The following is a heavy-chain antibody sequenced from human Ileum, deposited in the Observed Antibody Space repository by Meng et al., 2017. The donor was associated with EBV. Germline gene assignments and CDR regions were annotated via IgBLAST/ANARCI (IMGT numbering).Heavy chain of an antibody. CDR3: TRSGRYFDTLPNDY. Sequence: QVQLVQSGAEAKKPXXSVRVXCKASGYTFTAYYIHWVRQAPGQGLEWMGRINTNNGDADYAQNFQDRVTMTSDRSLSTAYLELTSLTSGDAALYFCTRSGRYFDTLPNDYWGQGTLGSVSS. V-gene: IGHV1-2*06. CDR1: GYTFTAYY. CDR2: INTNNGDA. D-gene: IGHD3-9*01. J-gene: IGHJ4*02.